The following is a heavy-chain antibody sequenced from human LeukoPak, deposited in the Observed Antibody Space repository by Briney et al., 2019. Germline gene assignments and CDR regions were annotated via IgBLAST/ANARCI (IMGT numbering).Heavy chain of an antibody. CDR3: AREMSHTMVRGEDYYYYYMDV. D-gene: IGHD3-10*01. CDR2: INPNSGGT. V-gene: IGHV1-2*02. CDR1: GYTFTGYY. J-gene: IGHJ6*03. Sequence: ASVKVSCKASGYTFTGYYMHWVRQAPGQGLEWMGWINPNSGGTNYAQKFQGRVTMTRDTSISTAYMELSRLRSDDTAVYYCAREMSHTMVRGEDYYYYYMDVWGKGTTVTVSS.